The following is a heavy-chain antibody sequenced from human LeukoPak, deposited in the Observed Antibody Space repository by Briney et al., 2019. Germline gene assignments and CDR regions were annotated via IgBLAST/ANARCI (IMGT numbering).Heavy chain of an antibody. V-gene: IGHV4-39*07. D-gene: IGHD3-22*01. J-gene: IGHJ4*02. CDR2: IYYSGST. CDR1: GASISSSSYY. Sequence: PSETLSLTCTVSGASISSSSYYWGWIRQPPGKGLEWIGSIYYSGSTYYNPSLKSRVTISIDTSKNQFSLKLSSVPAADTAVYYCARTSRTYYYDRSGPCWGQGTLVTVSS. CDR3: ARTSRTYYYDRSGPC.